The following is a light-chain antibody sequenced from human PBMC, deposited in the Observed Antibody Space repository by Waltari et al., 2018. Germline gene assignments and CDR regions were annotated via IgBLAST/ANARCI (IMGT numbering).Light chain of an antibody. CDR3: SSFTTSSTYV. J-gene: IGLJ1*01. CDR1: SSDVGGYNY. V-gene: IGLV2-14*03. Sequence: QSALTQPASVSGSPGQSITISCSGSSSDVGGYNYVSWYQQHTDKVPKLLIYDVTYRPSGVSNRFSGSKSGNTASLTITGLQAEDEADYYCSSFTTSSTYVFGTGTRVTVL. CDR2: DVT.